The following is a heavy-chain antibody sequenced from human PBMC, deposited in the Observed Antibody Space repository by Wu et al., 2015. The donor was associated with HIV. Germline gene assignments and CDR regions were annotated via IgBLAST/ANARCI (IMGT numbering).Heavy chain of an antibody. V-gene: IGHV1-8*01. Sequence: QVQLVQSGAEVKKPGASVKVSCKASGYTFTNYDINWVRQATGQGLEWVGRMNPNSGDIGYAQKFQGRLTMTRNTAISTVYMELSNLRSDDTALYYCARGGHYGSGSYYVWFDPWGKGTLVTVSS. J-gene: IGHJ5*02. CDR1: GYTFTNYD. D-gene: IGHD3-10*01. CDR3: ARGGHYGSGSYYVWFDP. CDR2: MNPNSGDI.